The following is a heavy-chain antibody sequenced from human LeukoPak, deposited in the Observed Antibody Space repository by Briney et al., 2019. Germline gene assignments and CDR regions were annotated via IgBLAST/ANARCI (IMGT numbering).Heavy chain of an antibody. V-gene: IGHV3-30*02. D-gene: IGHD6-6*01. J-gene: IGHJ4*02. CDR1: GFTFSSYG. CDR2: IRYDGSNK. Sequence: PGGSLRLSCAASGFTFSSYGMHWVRQAPGKGLEWVAFIRYDGSNKYYADSVKGRFTISRDNSKNTLYLQVNSLRAEDTAVYYCAKDPSSLKIAARPYYFDYWGQGTLVTVSS. CDR3: AKDPSSLKIAARPYYFDY.